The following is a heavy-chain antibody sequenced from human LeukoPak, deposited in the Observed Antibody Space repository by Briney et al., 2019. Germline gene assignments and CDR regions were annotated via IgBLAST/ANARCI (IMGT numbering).Heavy chain of an antibody. CDR3: ARPARYGNYYY. J-gene: IGHJ4*02. Sequence: ASETLSLTCAVSGDSISSSSYFWGWIRQPPGKGLEWIGSIPYSGSASYNPSLKSRVIISIDTSKNQFSLEVRSVAAADTAVYYCARPARYGNYYYWGQGTLVTVSS. V-gene: IGHV4-39*01. CDR1: GDSISSSSYF. CDR2: IPYSGSA. D-gene: IGHD1-26*01.